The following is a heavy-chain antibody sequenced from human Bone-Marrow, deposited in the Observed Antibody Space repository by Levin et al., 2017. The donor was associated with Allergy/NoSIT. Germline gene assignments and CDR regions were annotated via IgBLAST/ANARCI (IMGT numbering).Heavy chain of an antibody. CDR2: IKSKTAGGTT. J-gene: IGHJ4*02. CDR3: TTGHQTGPNFVF. V-gene: IGHV3-15*01. Sequence: GGSLRLSCATSGFTFSNAWMIWVRQAPGKGLEFVGRIKSKTAGGTTDYAAPVKGRFTISREDSKNTLFLQMNSLKSEDTAMYYCTTGHQTGPNFVFWGQGTLVTVSS. CDR1: GFTFSNAW. D-gene: IGHD3-9*01.